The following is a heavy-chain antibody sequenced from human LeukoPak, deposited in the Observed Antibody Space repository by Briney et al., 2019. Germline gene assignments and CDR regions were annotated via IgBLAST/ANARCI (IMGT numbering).Heavy chain of an antibody. Sequence: GGSLRLSCVSSGLTFSAYAMSWVRQAPGKGLEWVAFIRYDGSNKYYADSVKGRFTISRDNSKNTLYLQMNSLRAEDTAVYYCAKDSYSSGWADYWGQGTLVTVSS. CDR2: IRYDGSNK. V-gene: IGHV3-30*02. J-gene: IGHJ4*02. D-gene: IGHD6-19*01. CDR1: GLTFSAYA. CDR3: AKDSYSSGWADY.